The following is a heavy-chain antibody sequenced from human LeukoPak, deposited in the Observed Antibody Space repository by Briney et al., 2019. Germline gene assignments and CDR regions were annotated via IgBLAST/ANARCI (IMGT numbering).Heavy chain of an antibody. J-gene: IGHJ6*02. Sequence: SVEVSCKASGGTFSSYAISWVRQAPGQELKWMGRIIPILGIENYAQKFQGRVTITADKSTSTAYMELSSLRSEDTAVYYCARSGYSYGHYGMDVWGQGTTVTVSS. CDR2: IIPILGIE. V-gene: IGHV1-69*04. CDR3: ARSGYSYGHYGMDV. D-gene: IGHD5-18*01. CDR1: GGTFSSYA.